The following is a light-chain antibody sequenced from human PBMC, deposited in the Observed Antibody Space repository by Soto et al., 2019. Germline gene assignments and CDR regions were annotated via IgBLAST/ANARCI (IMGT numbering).Light chain of an antibody. CDR2: DAS. V-gene: IGKV3D-20*02. CDR3: QLRTT. CDR1: QTVSITY. J-gene: IGKJ5*01. Sequence: EIVLTQSPGTLSLSPGESATLSCRASQTVSITYLTWYQQKPGQAPRLLIYDASDRAAGIPARFSGSESRTDFTLTISSLEPDDFAVYYCQLRTTFGQGTRLEIK.